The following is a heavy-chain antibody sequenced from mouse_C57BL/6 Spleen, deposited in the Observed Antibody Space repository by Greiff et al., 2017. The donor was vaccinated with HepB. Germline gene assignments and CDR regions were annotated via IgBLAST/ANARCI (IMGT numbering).Heavy chain of an antibody. D-gene: IGHD2-2*01. J-gene: IGHJ2*01. V-gene: IGHV5-4*03. CDR2: ISDGGSYT. CDR1: GFTFSSYA. Sequence: DVKLVESGGGLVKPGGSLKLSCAASGFTFSSYAMSWVRQTPEKGLEWVATISDGGSYTYYPDNVKGRFTISRDNAKNNLYLQMSNLKSEDTAMYSSARRWLQHYFDYWGQGTTLTVSS. CDR3: ARRWLQHYFDY.